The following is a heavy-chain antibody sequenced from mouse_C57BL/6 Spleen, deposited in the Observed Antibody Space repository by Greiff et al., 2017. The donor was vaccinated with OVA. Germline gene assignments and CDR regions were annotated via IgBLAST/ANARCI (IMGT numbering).Heavy chain of an antibody. J-gene: IGHJ2*01. CDR1: GYTFTSYW. CDR2: INPSSGYT. V-gene: IGHV1-7*01. CDR3: ARSRDYDDGYFDY. D-gene: IGHD2-4*01. Sequence: QVQLQQSGAELAKPGASVKLSCKASGYTFTSYWMHWVKQRPGQGLEWIGYINPSSGYTKYNQKFKDKATLTADKSSSTAYMQLSSLTYEDSAVYCCARSRDYDDGYFDYWGQGTTLTVSS.